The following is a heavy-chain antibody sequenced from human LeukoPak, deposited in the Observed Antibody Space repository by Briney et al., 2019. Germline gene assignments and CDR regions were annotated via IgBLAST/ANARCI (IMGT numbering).Heavy chain of an antibody. J-gene: IGHJ6*04. CDR2: IIPIIGTA. Sequence: ASVKVSCKASGGTFSSYAISWVRQAPGQGLEWMGGIIPIIGTANYAQKFQGRVTITADKSTSTAYMELSSLRSEDTAVYYCASAAGPRYCSSTSCRNDYYYGMDVWGKGTTVTVSS. V-gene: IGHV1-69*06. CDR3: ASAAGPRYCSSTSCRNDYYYGMDV. D-gene: IGHD2-2*01. CDR1: GGTFSSYA.